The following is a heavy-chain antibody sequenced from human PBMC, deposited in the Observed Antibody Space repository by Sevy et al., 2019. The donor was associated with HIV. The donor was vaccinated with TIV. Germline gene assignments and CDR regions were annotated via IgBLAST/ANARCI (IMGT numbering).Heavy chain of an antibody. V-gene: IGHV1-18*01. CDR2: ISPHNGDT. J-gene: IGHJ4*02. CDR3: ARAYCSGGRCYSLAY. CDR1: GYTFITYS. D-gene: IGHD2-15*01. Sequence: ASVKVSCKISGYTFITYSITWVRQAPGQGLEWMGWISPHNGDTNYAQKLQDRITMITDTSTNTAFMELTSLRSDDTAVYYCARAYCSGGRCYSLAYWGQGTLVTVSS.